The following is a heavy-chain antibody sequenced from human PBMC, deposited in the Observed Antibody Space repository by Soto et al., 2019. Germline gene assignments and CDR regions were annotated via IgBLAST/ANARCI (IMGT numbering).Heavy chain of an antibody. Sequence: EVQLVESGGGLVKPGGSLRLSCAASGFTFSSYSMNWVRQAPGKGLEWVSSISSSSSYIYYADSVKGRFTISRDNAKNSLYLQMNSLRAEDTAVYYCAGSSTALHAHYYYYYYMDVWGKGTTVTVSS. D-gene: IGHD2-2*01. CDR1: GFTFSSYS. CDR3: AGSSTALHAHYYYYYYMDV. CDR2: ISSSSSYI. V-gene: IGHV3-21*01. J-gene: IGHJ6*03.